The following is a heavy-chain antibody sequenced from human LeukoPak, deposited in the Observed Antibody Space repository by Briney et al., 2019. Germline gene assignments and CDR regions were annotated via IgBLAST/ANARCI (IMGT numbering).Heavy chain of an antibody. D-gene: IGHD3-10*01. CDR2: ISGSGGST. Sequence: GGSLRLSCAASGFTFSSYAMSWVRQAPGKGLEWVSAISGSGGSTYYADSVKGRFTISRDNSKNTLHLQMNSLRAEDTAVYYCAKDNNYYGSGSSSFDYWGQGTLVTVSS. CDR3: AKDNNYYGSGSSSFDY. J-gene: IGHJ4*02. CDR1: GFTFSSYA. V-gene: IGHV3-23*01.